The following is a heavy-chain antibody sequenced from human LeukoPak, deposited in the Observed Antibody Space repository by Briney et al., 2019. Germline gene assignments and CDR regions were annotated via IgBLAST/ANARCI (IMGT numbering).Heavy chain of an antibody. CDR2: IYYSGST. Sequence: SETLSLTCTVSGGSISSSSYYWGWIRQPPGKGLEWIGSIYYSGSTYYNPSLKSRVTISVDTSKNQFSLKLSSVTAADTAVYYCARDGPTPNWNDYLDWFDPWGQGTLVTVSS. V-gene: IGHV4-39*07. D-gene: IGHD1-1*01. J-gene: IGHJ5*02. CDR3: ARDGPTPNWNDYLDWFDP. CDR1: GGSISSSSYY.